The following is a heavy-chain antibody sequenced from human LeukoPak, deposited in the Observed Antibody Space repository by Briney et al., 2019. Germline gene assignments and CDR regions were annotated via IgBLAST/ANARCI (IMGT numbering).Heavy chain of an antibody. Sequence: GPTLVNPTQTLTRTCTFSGFSLSTSAVGVGWIRQPPGKALEWLALIYWNGDKRYNPSLKCRLTITKDTSKNQVVLTMTNMDPVDTATYYCAHRLLGSGWYRAFDYWGQGTLVTVSS. CDR3: AHRLLGSGWYRAFDY. CDR1: GFSLSTSAVG. J-gene: IGHJ4*02. D-gene: IGHD6-19*01. V-gene: IGHV2-5*01. CDR2: IYWNGDK.